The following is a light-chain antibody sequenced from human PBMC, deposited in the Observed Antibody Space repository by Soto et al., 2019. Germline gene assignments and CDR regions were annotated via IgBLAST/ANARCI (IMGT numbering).Light chain of an antibody. Sequence: DHQMTQSPSSLSASVGDRVTITCRASQIISSNLNWFQQKPGKAPKLLIFAASSLQSGVPSRFSGSGSGTDFTLTISSLQPEDYAIYYCQQNYNAPYTFGQGTKLEIK. CDR1: QIISSN. CDR2: AAS. J-gene: IGKJ2*01. CDR3: QQNYNAPYT. V-gene: IGKV1-39*01.